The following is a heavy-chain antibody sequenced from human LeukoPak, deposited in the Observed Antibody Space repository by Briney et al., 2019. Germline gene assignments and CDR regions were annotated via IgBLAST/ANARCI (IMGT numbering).Heavy chain of an antibody. D-gene: IGHD3-10*01. CDR3: ATSHNYYGSGSWWPTFDY. J-gene: IGHJ4*02. V-gene: IGHV3-23*01. CDR1: GFTFSSYA. CDR2: ISGSGGST. Sequence: PGGSLRLSCAASGFTFSSYAMSWVRQAPGKGLEWVSAISGSGGSTYYADSVKGRFTISRDNSKNTLYLQMNSLRAEDTAVYYCATSHNYYGSGSWWPTFDYWGQGTLVTVSS.